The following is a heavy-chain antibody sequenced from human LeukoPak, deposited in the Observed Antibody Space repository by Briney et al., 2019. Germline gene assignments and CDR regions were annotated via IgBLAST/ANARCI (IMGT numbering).Heavy chain of an antibody. J-gene: IGHJ3*02. CDR1: GFTFSSYG. CDR3: AKEDILTGYYTAFDI. Sequence: PGGSLRLSCAASGFTFSSYGMHWVRQAPGKGLEWVAVVSYDGSNKYYADSVKGRFTISRDNSKNTLYLQMNSLRAEDTAVYYCAKEDILTGYYTAFDIWGQGTMVTASS. V-gene: IGHV3-30*18. D-gene: IGHD3-9*01. CDR2: VSYDGSNK.